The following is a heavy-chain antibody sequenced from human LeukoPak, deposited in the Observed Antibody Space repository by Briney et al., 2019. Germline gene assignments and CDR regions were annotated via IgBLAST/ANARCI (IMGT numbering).Heavy chain of an antibody. V-gene: IGHV1-18*04. Sequence: ASVKVSCKASGYTFTSYGISWLRQAPGQRLEWLGLVSAYNGNKNYAQKLQGRVTMTKDTSTSTAYMELRSLRSDDTAVYYWARASKNRHPLQFNALADYWGQGTLVTVSS. J-gene: IGHJ4*02. D-gene: IGHD5-24*01. CDR2: VSAYNGNK. CDR3: ARASKNRHPLQFNALADY. CDR1: GYTFTSYG.